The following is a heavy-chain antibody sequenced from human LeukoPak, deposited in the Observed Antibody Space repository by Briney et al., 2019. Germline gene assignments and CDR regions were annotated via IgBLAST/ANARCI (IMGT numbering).Heavy chain of an antibody. CDR1: GFTFSSYA. Sequence: PGGSLRLSCAASGFTFSSYAMSWVRQAPGKGLEWVSAISGSGGSTYYADSVKGRFTISRDNSKNTLYLQMNSLRAEDTAVYYCAKESQPYYDFWSGYYTGSGDAFDIWGQGTMVTVSS. CDR2: ISGSGGST. CDR3: AKESQPYYDFWSGYYTGSGDAFDI. V-gene: IGHV3-23*01. D-gene: IGHD3-3*01. J-gene: IGHJ3*02.